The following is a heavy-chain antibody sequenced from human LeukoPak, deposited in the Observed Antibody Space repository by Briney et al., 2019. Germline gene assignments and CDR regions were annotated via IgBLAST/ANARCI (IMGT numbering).Heavy chain of an antibody. J-gene: IGHJ3*02. CDR1: GYTFTSYD. Sequence: ASVKVSCKASGYTFTSYDINWVRQATGQGLECMGWMNPNSGNTGYAQKFQGRVTITRNTSISTAYMELSSLRSEDTAVYYCAREGIYGGAFDIWGQGTMVTVSS. CDR3: AREGIYGGAFDI. V-gene: IGHV1-8*03. D-gene: IGHD4-23*01. CDR2: MNPNSGNT.